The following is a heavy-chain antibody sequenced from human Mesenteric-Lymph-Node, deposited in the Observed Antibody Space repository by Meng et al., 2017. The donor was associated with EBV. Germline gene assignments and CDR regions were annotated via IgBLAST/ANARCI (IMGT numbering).Heavy chain of an antibody. J-gene: IGHJ4*02. V-gene: IGHV4-34*01. D-gene: IGHD5-18*01. CDR1: GGSFSGYY. CDR3: ARGGGYSYGQPQDL. CDR2: INHSGST. Sequence: QVQLHKWGAGLVEPSENLSLTCAVYGGSFSGYYWSWIRQPPGKGLEWIGEINHSGSTNYNPYLKSRVTISVDTSKNQFSLKLSSVTAADTAVYYCARGGGYSYGQPQDLWGQGTLVTVFS.